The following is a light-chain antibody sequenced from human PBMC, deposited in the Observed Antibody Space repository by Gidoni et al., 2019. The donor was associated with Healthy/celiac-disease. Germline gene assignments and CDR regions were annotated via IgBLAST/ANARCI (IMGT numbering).Light chain of an antibody. J-gene: IGKJ3*01. Sequence: DIVMTQSPDSLAVSLGERATLNCKSSQSVLYSSNNKNYLAWYQQKPGQPPKLLIYWASTRESGVPDRFSGSGSGTDFTLTISSLQAEDVAVSYCQQYYSTPLTFGPGTKVDIK. V-gene: IGKV4-1*01. CDR1: QSVLYSSNNKNY. CDR3: QQYYSTPLT. CDR2: WAS.